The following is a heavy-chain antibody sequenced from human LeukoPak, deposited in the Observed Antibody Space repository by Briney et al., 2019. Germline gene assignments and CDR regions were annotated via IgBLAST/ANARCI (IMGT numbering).Heavy chain of an antibody. CDR2: INPNSGGT. Sequence: ASVKVPCKASGYTFTGYYMLRVRQAPGQGLEWMGWINPNSGGTNYAQKFQGRVTMTRDTSIRTAYMELSMLRSDDTAVYYCARDREGYDFWSGYWFDPWGQGNLVTVSS. V-gene: IGHV1-2*02. J-gene: IGHJ5*02. D-gene: IGHD3-3*01. CDR1: GYTFTGYY. CDR3: ARDREGYDFWSGYWFDP.